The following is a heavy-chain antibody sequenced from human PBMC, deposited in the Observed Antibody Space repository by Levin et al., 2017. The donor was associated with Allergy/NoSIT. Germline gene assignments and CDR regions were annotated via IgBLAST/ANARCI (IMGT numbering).Heavy chain of an antibody. Sequence: SCAASGFTFSSYGMHWVRQAPGKGLEWVAVISYDGSNKYYADSVKGRFTISRDNSKNTLYLQMNSLRAEDTAVYYCAKAPDYYDSSGYSNFDYWGQGTLVTVSS. D-gene: IGHD3-22*01. J-gene: IGHJ4*02. CDR3: AKAPDYYDSSGYSNFDY. CDR1: GFTFSSYG. CDR2: ISYDGSNK. V-gene: IGHV3-30*18.